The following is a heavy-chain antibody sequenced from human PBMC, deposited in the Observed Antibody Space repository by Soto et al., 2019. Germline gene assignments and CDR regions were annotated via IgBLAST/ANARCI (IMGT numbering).Heavy chain of an antibody. CDR3: AKDRSGSYSSHHDY. J-gene: IGHJ4*02. Sequence: PGGSLRLSCAASGSTFDDYAMHWVRQAPGKGLEWVSGISWNSGSIGYADSVKGRFTISRDNAKNSLYLQMNSLRAEDTALYYCAKDRSGSYSSHHDYWGKGTLVTVSS. V-gene: IGHV3-9*01. D-gene: IGHD3-10*01. CDR2: ISWNSGSI. CDR1: GSTFDDYA.